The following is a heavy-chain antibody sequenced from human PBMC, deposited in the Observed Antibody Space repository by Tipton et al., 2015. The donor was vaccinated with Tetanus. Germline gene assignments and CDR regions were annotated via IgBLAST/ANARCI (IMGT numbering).Heavy chain of an antibody. CDR2: IYPADSDI. CDR3: ARHSGGSEIGYYDDMDV. V-gene: IGHV5-51*01. D-gene: IGHD3-10*01. J-gene: IGHJ6*02. CDR1: GYAFPKYW. Sequence: QLVQSGAELKKPGESLRISCQGSGYAFPKYWIAWVRQKPGKGLEWMGVIYPADSDIRNSPSFQGQVTMSVDKSTSTAYLQWRSLKASDSAMYYCARHSGGSEIGYYDDMDVWGQGTTVTVSS.